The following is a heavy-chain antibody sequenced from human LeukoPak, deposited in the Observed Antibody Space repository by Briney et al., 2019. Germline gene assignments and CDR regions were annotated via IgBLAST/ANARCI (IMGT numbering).Heavy chain of an antibody. Sequence: GVSVTLSCAASGFTFNSYGMHWLRQAPGKGRVWMAFISYGGRHKSYVDSGKVRFTIARDDSKSTLFLQMNSLRGEDTAVYYCAKGRSYDSSGYELDFWGQGTLVTVSS. CDR1: GFTFNSYG. J-gene: IGHJ4*02. D-gene: IGHD3-22*01. V-gene: IGHV3-30*18. CDR2: ISYGGRHK. CDR3: AKGRSYDSSGYELDF.